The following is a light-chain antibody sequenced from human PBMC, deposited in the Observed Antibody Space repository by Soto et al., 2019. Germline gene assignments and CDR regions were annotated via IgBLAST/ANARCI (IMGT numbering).Light chain of an antibody. J-gene: IGKJ4*01. Sequence: IQMTQSPSSLSASVGDRATITCRASQGVSDDVGWYQQKPGKAPNLLIYSASTLQSGVPSRFSGSGSGTDITLTISVLQPEDVANYCYLQESSYPLTFGGGTKVEIK. CDR1: QGVSDD. V-gene: IGKV1-6*01. CDR3: LQESSYPLT. CDR2: SAS.